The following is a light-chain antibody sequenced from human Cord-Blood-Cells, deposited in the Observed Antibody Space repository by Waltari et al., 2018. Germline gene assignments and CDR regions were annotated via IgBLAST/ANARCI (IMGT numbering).Light chain of an antibody. J-gene: IGLJ1*01. Sequence: SSELTQDPAVSVALGQTVRITCQGDSLRSYYASWYQQKPGQAPVLVIYGKNNRPSGIPDRFSCSSSGNTASLTITGAQAEDEADYYCNSRDSSANHYVFGTGTKVTGL. CDR3: NSRDSSANHYV. CDR1: SLRSYY. V-gene: IGLV3-19*01. CDR2: GKN.